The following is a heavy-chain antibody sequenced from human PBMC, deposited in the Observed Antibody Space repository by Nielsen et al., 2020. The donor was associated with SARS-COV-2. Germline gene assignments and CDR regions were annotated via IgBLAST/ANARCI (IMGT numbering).Heavy chain of an antibody. V-gene: IGHV3-73*01. D-gene: IGHD1-26*01. Sequence: GGSLRLSCAASGFTFSGSAMHWVRQASGKGLEWVGRIRSKANSYATAYAASAKGRFTISRDDSKNTAYLQMNSLKTEDTAVYYCTRGQRGPASDNWFDPWGQGTLVTVSS. CDR2: IRSKANSYAT. CDR3: TRGQRGPASDNWFDP. J-gene: IGHJ5*02. CDR1: GFTFSGSA.